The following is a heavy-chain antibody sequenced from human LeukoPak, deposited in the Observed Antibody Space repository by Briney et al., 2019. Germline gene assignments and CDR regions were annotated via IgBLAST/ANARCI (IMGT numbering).Heavy chain of an antibody. Sequence: GGSLSLSCAASRFTFSDYAMSWVRQAPGKGLEWVSGINGSGGRTNYADSVRGRFTISRDNSKKTLYLQMNSLRADDTAVYYCAKEVTGTTEGLFNYWGQGTLVTVSS. CDR3: AKEVTGTTEGLFNY. CDR1: RFTFSDYA. CDR2: INGSGGRT. D-gene: IGHD6-19*01. V-gene: IGHV3-23*01. J-gene: IGHJ4*02.